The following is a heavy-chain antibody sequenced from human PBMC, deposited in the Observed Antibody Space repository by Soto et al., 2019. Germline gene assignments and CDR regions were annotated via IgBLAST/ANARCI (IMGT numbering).Heavy chain of an antibody. D-gene: IGHD3-3*01. CDR2: ISAYNGNT. CDR3: AAVPAYFSWPYYYVLAI. Sequence: ASVKVSCKASGYTFTSYGISWVRQAPGQGLEWMGWISAYNGNTNYAQKFQERVTITRDMSTSTAYMELSSLRSDDTSVYYCAAVPAYFSWPYYYVLAICSHATTVTVSS. CDR1: GYTFTSYG. J-gene: IGHJ6*02. V-gene: IGHV1-18*01.